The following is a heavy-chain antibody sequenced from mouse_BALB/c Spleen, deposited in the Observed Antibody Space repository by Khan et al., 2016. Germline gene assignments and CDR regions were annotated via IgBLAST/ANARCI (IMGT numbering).Heavy chain of an antibody. CDR2: SKNKANDYTT. V-gene: IGHV7-1*02. D-gene: IGHD1-1*02. J-gene: IGHJ3*01. Sequence: EVELVESGGGLVQPGGSLRLSCATSGFTFSDFYMAWVRQPPGKRLEWIAASKNKANDYTTEYSASVKGRFIVSRDTSQSILYLQTNALRAADTAIYYCARDAYGSWFAYWGEGTLVTVSA. CDR3: ARDAYGSWFAY. CDR1: GFTFSDFY.